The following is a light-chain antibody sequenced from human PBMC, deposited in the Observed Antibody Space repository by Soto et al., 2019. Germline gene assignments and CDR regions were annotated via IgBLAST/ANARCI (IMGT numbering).Light chain of an antibody. Sequence: QSALTQPASVSGSPGQSVTISCTGTSSDVGSYNYVSWYQQYPGKAPKLVIYDVSKRPSGVTDRFSGSKSGNTASLTISGLQAEDEADYYCCSFAGSNTFGVFGGGTKVTVL. CDR2: DVS. CDR1: SSDVGSYNY. J-gene: IGLJ2*01. CDR3: CSFAGSNTFGV. V-gene: IGLV2-11*01.